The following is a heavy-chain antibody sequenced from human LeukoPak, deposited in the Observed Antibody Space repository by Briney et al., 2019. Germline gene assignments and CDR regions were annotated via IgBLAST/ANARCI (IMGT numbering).Heavy chain of an antibody. CDR1: GGSISSSNW. J-gene: IGHJ5*02. Sequence: KASGTLSLTCAVSGGSISSSNWWSWVRQPPGKGLEWIGEIYHSGSTNYNPSLKSRVTISVDKSKNQFSLKLSSVTAAVTAVYYCARIIAAAGTVLNDPWGQGTLVTVSS. V-gene: IGHV4-4*02. D-gene: IGHD6-13*01. CDR3: ARIIAAAGTVLNDP. CDR2: IYHSGST.